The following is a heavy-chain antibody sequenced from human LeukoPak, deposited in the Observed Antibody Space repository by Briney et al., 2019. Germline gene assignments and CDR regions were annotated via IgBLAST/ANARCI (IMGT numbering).Heavy chain of an antibody. CDR1: GGSVSSSSYY. V-gene: IGHV4-39*01. J-gene: IGHJ4*02. Sequence: SETLSLTCSVSGGSVSSSSYYWGWIRQPPGKGLEWIGSSFHSGGPYYNPSLKSRVTISVDTSKNQFSLKLSSVTDADTAVYYCARATATGSWGLFDYWGQGTQVIVSS. CDR3: ARATATGSWGLFDY. CDR2: SFHSGGP. D-gene: IGHD1-1*01.